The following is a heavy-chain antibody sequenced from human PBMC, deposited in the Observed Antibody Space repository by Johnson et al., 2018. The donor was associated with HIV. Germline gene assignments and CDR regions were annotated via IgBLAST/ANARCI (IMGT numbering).Heavy chain of an antibody. J-gene: IGHJ3*02. Sequence: QVQLVESGGGVVQPGGSLRLSCAASGLTFSSYGMHWVRQAPGKGLEWVAVISYDGTKKYYADSVKGRFTISRDNAKTTLYLQMNSLRAEDTAVYYCAREVNAFDIWGQGTVVTVSS. V-gene: IGHV3-30*19. D-gene: IGHD3-22*01. CDR1: GLTFSSYG. CDR2: ISYDGTKK. CDR3: AREVNAFDI.